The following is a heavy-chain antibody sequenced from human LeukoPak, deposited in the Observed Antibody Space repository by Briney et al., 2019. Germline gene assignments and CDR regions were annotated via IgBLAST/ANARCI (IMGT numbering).Heavy chain of an antibody. CDR3: ADPGVGY. D-gene: IGHD2-8*01. J-gene: IGHJ4*02. CDR2: IRSKANSYAT. Sequence: PGGSLRLSCAASGFTFSGSAMHWVRQASGKGLEWVGRIRSKANSYATAYAASVKGRFTISRDDSKNTAYLQMNNLRVEDTAVYYCADPGVGYWGQGTQVTVSA. V-gene: IGHV3-73*01. CDR1: GFTFSGSA.